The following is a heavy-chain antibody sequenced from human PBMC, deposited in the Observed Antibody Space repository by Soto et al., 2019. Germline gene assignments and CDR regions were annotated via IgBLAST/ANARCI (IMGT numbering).Heavy chain of an antibody. Sequence: QVQLVESGGGVVQPGRSLRLSCVASGFTFNSYGMHWVRQAPGKGLEWVAVILYDGSKKYYADSVKGRFTISRDNSKNTLYLQMRSLRPEDTAVYYCAKDGVETLSYFDLWGRGTLVSVSS. J-gene: IGHJ2*01. CDR3: AKDGVETLSYFDL. CDR2: ILYDGSKK. V-gene: IGHV3-30*18. CDR1: GFTFNSYG. D-gene: IGHD2-21*02.